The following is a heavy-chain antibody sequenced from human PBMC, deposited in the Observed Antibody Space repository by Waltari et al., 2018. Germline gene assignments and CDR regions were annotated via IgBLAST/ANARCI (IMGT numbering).Heavy chain of an antibody. J-gene: IGHJ4*02. V-gene: IGHV3-33*01. D-gene: IGHD3-3*01. CDR1: GFTFSSTG. Sequence: QVQLVESGGGVVQPGRSLRLSRAASGFTFSSTGMHRVRQAPGRGLEWLSVIWYDGSNKYYADSMKDRVTISRENSKNTLYLQMNRLRDEDTAVYYCAGALWMRRYFDYWGQGTLVTVSS. CDR2: IWYDGSNK. CDR3: AGALWMRRYFDY.